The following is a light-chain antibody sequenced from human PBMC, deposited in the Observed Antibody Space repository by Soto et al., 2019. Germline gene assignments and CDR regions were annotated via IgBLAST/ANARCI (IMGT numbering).Light chain of an antibody. Sequence: DIVMTQSPDSLSASPGEGATLSCRAAQDVTTNFAWYQLRRGQPPRLLIYDISTRATGVPARFSGSGSGTEFTLTISGLQSEDFALYFCQQYNNWPFSFGPGTRLEIK. CDR1: QDVTTN. CDR2: DIS. J-gene: IGKJ5*01. CDR3: QQYNNWPFS. V-gene: IGKV3-15*01.